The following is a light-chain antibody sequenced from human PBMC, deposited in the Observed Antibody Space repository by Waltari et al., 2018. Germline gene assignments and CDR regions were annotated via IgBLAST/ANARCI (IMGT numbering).Light chain of an antibody. J-gene: IGLJ3*02. CDR3: SSYTSSRIRV. Sequence: QSALTQPASVSGSPGQSITISCTGTSSDVGGYNYVSWYQPHPGKAPKLMIYDVSTRPSGVSNRFSGSKSGNTASLAISGLQAEDEADYYCSSYTSSRIRVFGGGTKLTVL. CDR1: SSDVGGYNY. CDR2: DVS. V-gene: IGLV2-14*01.